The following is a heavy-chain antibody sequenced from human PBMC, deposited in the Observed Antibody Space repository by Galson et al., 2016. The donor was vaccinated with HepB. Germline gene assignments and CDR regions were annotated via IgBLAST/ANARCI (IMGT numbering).Heavy chain of an antibody. V-gene: IGHV4-39*01. J-gene: IGHJ4*02. CDR2: IHSSGTS. CDR1: GDSISNVGRH. CDR3: VRLVTAAAVANRRGRVY. D-gene: IGHD6-13*01. Sequence: SETLSLTCTVSGDSISNVGRHWGWFRQSPEMGLEYIGSIHSSGTSYYNPSLTSRVTVSADMSRNQFFLSLTSVTAADAARYYCVRLVTAAAVANRRGRVYWGRGTRVTVSS.